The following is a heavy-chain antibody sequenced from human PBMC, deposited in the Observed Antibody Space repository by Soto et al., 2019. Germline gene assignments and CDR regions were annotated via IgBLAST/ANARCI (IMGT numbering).Heavy chain of an antibody. Sequence: SETLSLTCAVSGGSISSSNWWSWVRQPPGKGLEWIGEIYHSGSTNYNPSLKSRVTISVDKSKNQFSLKLSSVTAADTAVYYCASRTLTRFLAAAGVSAFDYWGQGTLVTVSS. CDR2: IYHSGST. CDR3: ASRTLTRFLAAAGVSAFDY. D-gene: IGHD6-13*01. CDR1: GGSISSSNW. J-gene: IGHJ4*02. V-gene: IGHV4-4*02.